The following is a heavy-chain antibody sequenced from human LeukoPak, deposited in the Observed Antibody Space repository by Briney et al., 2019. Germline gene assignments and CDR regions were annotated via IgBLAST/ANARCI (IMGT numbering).Heavy chain of an antibody. D-gene: IGHD2-15*01. CDR2: IYYSGST. CDR1: GGSISSSSYY. J-gene: IGHJ4*02. Sequence: RPSETLSLTCTVSGGSISSSSYYWGWIRQPPGKGLEWIGSIYYSGSTYYNPSLKSRVTISVDTSKNQFSLRLNSVTAADTAVYYCARGLVAATGYWGQGTLVTVSS. CDR3: ARGLVAATGY. V-gene: IGHV4-39*07.